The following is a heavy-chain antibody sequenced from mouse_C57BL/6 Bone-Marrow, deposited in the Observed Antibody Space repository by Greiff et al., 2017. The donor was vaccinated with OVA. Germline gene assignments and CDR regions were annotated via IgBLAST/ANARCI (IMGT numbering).Heavy chain of an antibody. CDR2: IDPSASYP. J-gene: IGHJ2*01. CDR1: GYTFTSYW. CDR3: ARVGTTVVATGFDY. V-gene: IGHV1-59*01. Sequence: QVQLQQPGAELVRPGTSVKLSCKASGYTFTSYWMPWVKQRPGQGLEWIGVIDPSASYPNYNQKFKGKATLTVDTSSSTAYMQLSIRTSEDSAVYYCARVGTTVVATGFDYWGQGTTLTVSS. D-gene: IGHD1-1*01.